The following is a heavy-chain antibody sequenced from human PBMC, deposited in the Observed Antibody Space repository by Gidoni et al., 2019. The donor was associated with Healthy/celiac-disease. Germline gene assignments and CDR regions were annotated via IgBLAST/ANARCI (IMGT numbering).Heavy chain of an antibody. D-gene: IGHD5-12*01. CDR1: GFPFDDYT. CDR3: AKDRADGYTASLDY. CDR2: ISWDGGST. V-gene: IGHV3-43*01. J-gene: IGHJ4*02. Sequence: EVHLVESGGVVVQPGGSLRLSCAASGFPFDDYTMHWVRQAPGKGLEWVSLISWDGGSTYYADSVKGRFTISRDNSKNSLYLQMNSLRTEDTALYYCAKDRADGYTASLDYWGQGTLVTVSS.